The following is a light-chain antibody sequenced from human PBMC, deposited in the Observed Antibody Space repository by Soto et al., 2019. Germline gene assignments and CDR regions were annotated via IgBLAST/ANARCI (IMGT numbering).Light chain of an antibody. Sequence: EIVMTQSQATLSVSPGERATLSCRASQSVSSYLAWYQHKPGQAPRLLIYGASTRATGIPARFSGSGSGTEFTLTISSLQSEDFAVYYCQQYNNWPPKYTFGQGTKLEIK. CDR2: GAS. CDR1: QSVSSY. J-gene: IGKJ2*01. CDR3: QQYNNWPPKYT. V-gene: IGKV3-15*01.